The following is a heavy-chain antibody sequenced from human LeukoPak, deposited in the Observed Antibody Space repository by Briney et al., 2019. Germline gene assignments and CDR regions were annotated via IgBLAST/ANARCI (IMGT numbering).Heavy chain of an antibody. D-gene: IGHD3-10*01. CDR1: GFTFSSYS. V-gene: IGHV3-21*01. J-gene: IGHJ4*02. CDR3: ARDPYYYGSTEDY. CDR2: ISSSSSYI. Sequence: GGSLRLSCAASGFTFSSYSMNWVRQAPGKGLEWVSSISSSSSYIYYVDSVKGRFTISRDNAKNSLYLQMNSLRAEDTAVYYCARDPYYYGSTEDYWGQGTLVTVSS.